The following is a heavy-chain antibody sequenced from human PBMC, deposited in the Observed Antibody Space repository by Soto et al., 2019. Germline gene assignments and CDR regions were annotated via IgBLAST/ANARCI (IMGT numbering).Heavy chain of an antibody. CDR1: GGSISSGGYY. D-gene: IGHD3-22*01. J-gene: IGHJ3*02. CDR2: IYYSGST. Sequence: SETLSLTCTVSGGSISSGGYYWSWIRQHPGKGLEWIGYIYYSGSTYYNPSLKSRVTISVDTSKNQFSLKLSSVTAADTAVYYCARDKEGGYYYWGAFDIWGQGTMVTVSS. V-gene: IGHV4-31*03. CDR3: ARDKEGGYYYWGAFDI.